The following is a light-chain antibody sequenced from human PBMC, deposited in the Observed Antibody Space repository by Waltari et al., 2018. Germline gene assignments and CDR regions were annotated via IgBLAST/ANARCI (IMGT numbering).Light chain of an antibody. CDR3: QQLDSYPVT. Sequence: DIQLTQSPSFLSASIGDRVTITCRASQGINNYLAWYQQKPGEAPKLLIYAASSLQSGVPSRFSGSGSGTEFTLTISSLQPEDFATYYCQQLDSYPVTFGQGTRLEIK. J-gene: IGKJ5*01. V-gene: IGKV1-9*01. CDR2: AAS. CDR1: QGINNY.